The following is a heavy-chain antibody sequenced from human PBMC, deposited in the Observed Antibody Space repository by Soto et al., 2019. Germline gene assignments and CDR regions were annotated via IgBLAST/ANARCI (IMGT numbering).Heavy chain of an antibody. CDR2: ISSSSSYI. V-gene: IGHV3-21*01. J-gene: IGHJ6*02. CDR1: GFTFSSYS. D-gene: IGHD2-15*01. Sequence: KTGGSLRLSCAASGFTFSSYSMNWVRQAPGKGLERVSSISSSSSYIYYADSVKGRFTISRDNAKNSLYLQMNSLRAEDTAVYYCARDRXTDIVVVVGDYYYGMDVWGRGTTVTVSS. CDR3: ARDRXTDIVVVVGDYYYGMDV.